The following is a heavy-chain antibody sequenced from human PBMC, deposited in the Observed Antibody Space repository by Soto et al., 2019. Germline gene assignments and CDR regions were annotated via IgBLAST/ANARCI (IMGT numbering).Heavy chain of an antibody. CDR3: TNSSRYSAFDV. V-gene: IGHV2-5*02. D-gene: IGHD2-15*01. CDR1: GFSLSSSGVS. J-gene: IGHJ3*01. Sequence: QITLKESGPMLVKPTQTLTLTCTFSGFSLSSSGVSVGWIRQPPGKALEWLAHIYWDDDKRYSTSLKNRRINPKDTTKNQVILTMTDMDHVDTATFYCTNSSRYSAFDVWGQGTMVAVSS. CDR2: IYWDDDK.